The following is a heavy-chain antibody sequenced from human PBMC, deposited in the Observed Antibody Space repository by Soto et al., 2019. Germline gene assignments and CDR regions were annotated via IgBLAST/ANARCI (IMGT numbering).Heavy chain of an antibody. D-gene: IGHD2-15*01. CDR3: AKGLGDCSGGSCYQEGY. V-gene: IGHV3-23*01. J-gene: IGHJ4*02. Sequence: EVQLLESGGGLVQPGGSLRLSCAASGFTFSSYVMSWVRQAPGKGLEWVSAISGSGGSTYYADSVKGRFTISRDNSKNTLYLQMNSLRAADTAVYYCAKGLGDCSGGSCYQEGYWGQGTLVTVSS. CDR1: GFTFSSYV. CDR2: ISGSGGST.